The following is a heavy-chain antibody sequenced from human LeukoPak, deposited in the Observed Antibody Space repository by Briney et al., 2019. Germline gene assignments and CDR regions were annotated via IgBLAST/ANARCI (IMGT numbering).Heavy chain of an antibody. J-gene: IGHJ4*02. Sequence: GGSLRLSCAASGFIFTSYSMNWVRQAPGKGLEWISYISSSSSTIYYADSVRGRFTISRDNSKSTLSLQMNSLRAEDTDIYYCATYRQVLLPFESWGQGTLVTVSS. CDR1: GFIFTSYS. V-gene: IGHV3-48*01. CDR2: ISSSSSTI. D-gene: IGHD2-8*02. CDR3: ATYRQVLLPFES.